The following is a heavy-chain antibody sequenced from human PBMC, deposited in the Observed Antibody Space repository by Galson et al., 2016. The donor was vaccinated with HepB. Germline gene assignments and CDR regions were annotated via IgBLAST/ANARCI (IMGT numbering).Heavy chain of an antibody. J-gene: IGHJ4*02. V-gene: IGHV3-30*18. D-gene: IGHD2-2*01. CDR3: AKDGRIYCSSASCHDHVHY. Sequence: SLRLSCAASGFTFSSYGMHWVRQAPGKGLEWVAFISYDGSNKKYADSVKGRFTISRDNSKKTLYLQMNSLRAEDTAVYYCAKDGRIYCSSASCHDHVHYWGQGTQGTVSS. CDR2: ISYDGSNK. CDR1: GFTFSSYG.